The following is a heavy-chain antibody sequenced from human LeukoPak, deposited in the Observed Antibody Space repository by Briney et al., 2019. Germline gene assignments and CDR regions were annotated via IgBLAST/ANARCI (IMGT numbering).Heavy chain of an antibody. CDR2: INSGGRTT. J-gene: IGHJ4*02. Sequence: GGSLRLSCAASGFTLSNYWMHWVRQAPGKGLVWVSRINSGGRTTGYAGSVKGRFTISRDNAKNTLFLQMNSLRVEDTAIYYCTGVDYYWGQGIPVTVSS. CDR1: GFTLSNYW. CDR3: TGVDYY. V-gene: IGHV3-74*01.